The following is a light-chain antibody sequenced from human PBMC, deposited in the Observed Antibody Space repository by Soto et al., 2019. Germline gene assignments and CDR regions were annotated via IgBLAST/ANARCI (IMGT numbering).Light chain of an antibody. CDR1: TGAVTSDHY. J-gene: IGLJ3*02. CDR2: DTT. Sequence: QAVVTQEPSVTVSPGGTVTLTCGSSTGAVTSDHYPYWFQQQPAQVPRALIFDTTNTHSWTPARFSGSLLGDKAALTLSGAQPEDEADYYCLLHYSGGRRVFGGGTKLTVL. CDR3: LLHYSGGRRV. V-gene: IGLV7-46*01.